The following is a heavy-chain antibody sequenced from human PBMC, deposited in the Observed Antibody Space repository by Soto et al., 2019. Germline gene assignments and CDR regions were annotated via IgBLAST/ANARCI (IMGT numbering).Heavy chain of an antibody. CDR1: GGTFSSYA. Sequence: QVQLVQSGAEVKKPGSSVKVSCKASGGTFSSYAISWVRQAPGQGLEWMGGIIPIFGTANYAQKFQGRVTITADESTSTAYMELSSLRSEDTAVYYCARGERLIGYCSSTSCPPWRYGGMDVWGQGTTVTVSS. CDR2: IIPIFGTA. V-gene: IGHV1-69*01. D-gene: IGHD2-2*01. J-gene: IGHJ6*02. CDR3: ARGERLIGYCSSTSCPPWRYGGMDV.